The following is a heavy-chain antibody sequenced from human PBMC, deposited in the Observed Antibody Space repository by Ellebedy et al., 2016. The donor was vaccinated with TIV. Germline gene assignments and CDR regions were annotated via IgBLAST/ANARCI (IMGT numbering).Heavy chain of an antibody. V-gene: IGHV3-74*03. CDR2: ITTHDE. J-gene: IGHJ4*02. Sequence: PGGSLRLSCEVSGFTLGGYWMHWVRQAPGKGLVWVSRITTHDEKYADSVKGRFTVSRDNAKITVYLQMNSLRAEDTAVYYCGRILGGSGSRSEAIDCWGQGSLVIVSS. D-gene: IGHD3-22*01. CDR1: GFTLGGYW. CDR3: GRILGGSGSRSEAIDC.